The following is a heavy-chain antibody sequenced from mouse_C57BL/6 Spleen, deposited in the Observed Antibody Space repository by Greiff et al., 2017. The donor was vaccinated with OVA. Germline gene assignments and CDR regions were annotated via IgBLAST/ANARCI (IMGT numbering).Heavy chain of an antibody. J-gene: IGHJ2*01. CDR1: GFTFSDYY. V-gene: IGHV5-16*01. D-gene: IGHD3-2*02. CDR2: INYDGSST. Sequence: VMLVESEGGLVQPGSSMKLSCTASGFTFSDYYMAWVRQVPEKGLEWVANINYDGSSTYYLDSLKSRFIISRDNAKNILYLQMSSLKSEDTATYYCARDRAQALDYWGQGTTLTVSS. CDR3: ARDRAQALDY.